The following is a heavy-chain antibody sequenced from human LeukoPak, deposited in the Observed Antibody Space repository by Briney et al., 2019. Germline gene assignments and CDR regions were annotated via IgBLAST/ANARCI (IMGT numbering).Heavy chain of an antibody. CDR2: ISSSSSYI. Sequence: PGGSLRLSCAASGFTFSSYNMNWVRQAPGKGLEWVSSISSSSSYIYYADSVKGRFTISRDNAKNSLYLQMNSLRAEDTAVYHCARVIAFRGYMDVWGKGTTVTVSS. J-gene: IGHJ6*03. CDR3: ARVIAFRGYMDV. CDR1: GFTFSSYN. D-gene: IGHD3-16*02. V-gene: IGHV3-21*01.